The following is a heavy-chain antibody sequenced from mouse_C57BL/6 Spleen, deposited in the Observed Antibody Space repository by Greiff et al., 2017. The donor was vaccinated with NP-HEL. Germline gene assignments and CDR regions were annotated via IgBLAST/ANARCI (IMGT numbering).Heavy chain of an antibody. CDR1: GFTFSSYA. Sequence: EVKLVESGGGLVKPGGSLKLSCAASGFTFSSYAMSWVRQTPEKRLEWVATISDGGSYTYYPDNVKGRFTISRDNAKNNLYLQMSHLKSEDTAMYYCARDGYYGSSFFYFDYWGQGTTLTVSS. J-gene: IGHJ2*01. V-gene: IGHV5-4*01. CDR3: ARDGYYGSSFFYFDY. CDR2: ISDGGSYT. D-gene: IGHD1-1*01.